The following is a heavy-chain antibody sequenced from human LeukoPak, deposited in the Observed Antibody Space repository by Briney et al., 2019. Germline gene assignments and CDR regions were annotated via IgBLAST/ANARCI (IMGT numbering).Heavy chain of an antibody. J-gene: IGHJ4*02. D-gene: IGHD2-2*01. CDR1: GLIFSNYW. Sequence: GGSLRLSCPASGLIFSNYWMAWFRKVPGEGPDGWANINQRGSEKYYVDSVRGRFTISRDNAKNSLDLQMNSLRVEDTAIYYCARLVVPPGNRGWYYEHWGQGTLVTVSS. CDR2: INQRGSEK. CDR3: ARLVVPPGNRGWYYEH. V-gene: IGHV3-7*03.